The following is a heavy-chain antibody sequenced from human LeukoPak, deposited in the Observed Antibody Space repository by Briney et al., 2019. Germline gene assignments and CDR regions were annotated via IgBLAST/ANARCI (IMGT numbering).Heavy chain of an antibody. CDR2: INSDGSST. Sequence: GGSLRLSCAAPGFTFSSYWMHWVRQAPGKGLVWVSRINSDGSSTSYADSVKGRFTISRDNAKNTLYLQMNSLRAEDTAVYYCARGRRSGYQLDYWGQGTLVTVSS. CDR1: GFTFSSYW. J-gene: IGHJ4*02. D-gene: IGHD3-3*01. CDR3: ARGRRSGYQLDY. V-gene: IGHV3-74*01.